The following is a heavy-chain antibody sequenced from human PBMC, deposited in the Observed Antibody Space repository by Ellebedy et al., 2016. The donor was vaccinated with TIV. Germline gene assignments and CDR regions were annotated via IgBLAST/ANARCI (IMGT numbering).Heavy chain of an antibody. CDR3: ARGRFDFDY. J-gene: IGHJ4*02. CDR2: IYYSGST. D-gene: IGHD3-10*01. Sequence: SETLSLXCTVSGGSISSYYWSWIRQPPGKGLEWIGYIYYSGSTNYNPSLKSRVTISVDTSKNQFSLKLSSVTAADTAVYYCARGRFDFDYWGQGTLVTVSS. CDR1: GGSISSYY. V-gene: IGHV4-59*01.